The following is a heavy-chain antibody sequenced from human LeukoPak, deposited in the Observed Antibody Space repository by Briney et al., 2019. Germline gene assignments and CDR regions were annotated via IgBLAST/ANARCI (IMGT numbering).Heavy chain of an antibody. V-gene: IGHV3-21*01. CDR2: ISSSSAHI. CDR1: GFSFSTYS. D-gene: IGHD2-2*01. Sequence: GGSLRLSCAASGFSFSTYSMNWVRQAPGKGLEGVSSISSSSAHIFNADSVKGRFSISRDNAKNSLYLQMNSLRVEDTAVYYCTSRYCTTTNCYSFDFWGQGTMVTVSS. J-gene: IGHJ3*01. CDR3: TSRYCTTTNCYSFDF.